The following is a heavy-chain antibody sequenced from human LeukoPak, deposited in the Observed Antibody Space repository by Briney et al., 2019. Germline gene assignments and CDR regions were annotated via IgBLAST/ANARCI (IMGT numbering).Heavy chain of an antibody. D-gene: IGHD2-8*01. J-gene: IGHJ3*02. Sequence: SVKVSCKASGYTFTSYGISWVRQAPGQGLEWMGGIIPIFGTANYAQKFQGRVTITADKSTSTAYMELSSLRSEDTAVYYCATKRSYCTNGVCDGGAFDIWGQGTMVTVSS. CDR3: ATKRSYCTNGVCDGGAFDI. CDR2: IIPIFGTA. CDR1: GYTFTSYG. V-gene: IGHV1-69*06.